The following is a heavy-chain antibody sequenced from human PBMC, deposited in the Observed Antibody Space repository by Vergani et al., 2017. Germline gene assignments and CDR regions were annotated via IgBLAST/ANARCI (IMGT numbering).Heavy chain of an antibody. CDR2: VLFDGSNE. V-gene: IGHV3-30*02. CDR3: ARNLAYCHEGSCAL. Sequence: QVQLVQSGGGVVQPGGSLRLSCVASGFTFNRYGMQWVRQAPGKGLEWVAYVLFDGSNEYYADSVNSRFIVSRDNSNDALYLQMNSLRTDDTAVYYCARNLAYCHEGSCALWGQGSVVTVSS. D-gene: IGHD2-15*01. J-gene: IGHJ4*02. CDR1: GFTFNRYG.